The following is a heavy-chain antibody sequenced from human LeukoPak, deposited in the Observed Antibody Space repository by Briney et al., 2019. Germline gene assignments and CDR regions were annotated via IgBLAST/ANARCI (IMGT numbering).Heavy chain of an antibody. CDR3: ARAGPQTYYYGSGSYQSAFDI. D-gene: IGHD3-10*01. Sequence: SETLSLTCTASGGSISSGDYYWRWIRQPPGKGLEWIGYIYYSGSTYYNPSLKSRVTISVDTSKNQFSLKLSSVTAADTAVYYCARAGPQTYYYGSGSYQSAFDIWGQGTMVTVSS. CDR1: GGSISSGDYY. J-gene: IGHJ3*02. V-gene: IGHV4-30-4*01. CDR2: IYYSGST.